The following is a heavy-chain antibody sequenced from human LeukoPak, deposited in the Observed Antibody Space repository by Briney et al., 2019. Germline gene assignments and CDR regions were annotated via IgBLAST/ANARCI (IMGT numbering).Heavy chain of an antibody. D-gene: IGHD3-22*01. CDR3: ATLGPYYYDSSGEVGWFDP. V-gene: IGHV1-69*06. CDR2: IIPIFGTA. CDR1: GGTFSSYA. J-gene: IGHJ5*02. Sequence: SVKVSCKASGGTFSSYAISWVRQAPGQGLEWMGGIIPIFGTANYAQKFQGRVTMTEDTSTDTAYMELSSLRSEDTAVYYCATLGPYYYDSSGEVGWFDPWGQGTLVTVSS.